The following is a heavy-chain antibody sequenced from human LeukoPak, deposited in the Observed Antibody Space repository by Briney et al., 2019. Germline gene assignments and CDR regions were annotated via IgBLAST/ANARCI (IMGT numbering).Heavy chain of an antibody. Sequence: SETLSLTCIVSGGSISSISSNNYHWGWVRQPPGKGLEWIGSIYYSGSTYYNPSLKSRVTISVDTSKNQFSLKLSSVTAADTALYYCAREMGVVTAHGIDVWGQGTTVTVSS. D-gene: IGHD4-23*01. J-gene: IGHJ6*02. CDR2: IYYSGST. CDR3: AREMGVVTAHGIDV. CDR1: GGSISSISSNNYH. V-gene: IGHV4-39*02.